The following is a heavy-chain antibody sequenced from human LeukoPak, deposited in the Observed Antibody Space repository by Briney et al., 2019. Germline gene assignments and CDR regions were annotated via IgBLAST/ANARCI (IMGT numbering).Heavy chain of an antibody. CDR3: AKDRYSYAFEYSDS. Sequence: GGSLRLSCAASGFTFSNFWMSWVRQAPGKGLEWVAVISNDGSKKYYADSVKGRFTISRDNSKNTLSLQVSSLRAEDTAVYYCAKDRYSYAFEYSDSWGQGTLVTVSS. CDR1: GFTFSNFW. CDR2: ISNDGSKK. J-gene: IGHJ4*02. D-gene: IGHD5-18*01. V-gene: IGHV3-30*18.